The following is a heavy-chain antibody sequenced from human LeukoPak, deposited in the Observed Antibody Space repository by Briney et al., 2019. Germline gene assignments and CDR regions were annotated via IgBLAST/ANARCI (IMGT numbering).Heavy chain of an antibody. Sequence: GGSLRLSCATSGFTFTATSMTWVRQAPGKGLEWIALIKSKVENETTEYAEPVKGRFTISRDDSKATLYPQMNSRKVDDTAVYYCTTGNPWGQGTLV. CDR2: IKSKVENETT. CDR1: GFTFTATS. V-gene: IGHV3-15*05. J-gene: IGHJ1*01. CDR3: TTGNP.